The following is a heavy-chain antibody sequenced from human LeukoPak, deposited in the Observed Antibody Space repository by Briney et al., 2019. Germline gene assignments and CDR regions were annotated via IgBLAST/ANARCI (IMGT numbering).Heavy chain of an antibody. V-gene: IGHV3-11*01. Sequence: PGGSLRLSCAASGFSFSGYYMTWIRQAPGKGLEWVSYIGSSGSAIYYADSVKGRFTISRDNAKNSLYLQMNSLRADDTAVYYCAREGSSYGMDVWGQGTTVIVSS. CDR2: IGSSGSAI. CDR1: GFSFSGYY. J-gene: IGHJ6*02. D-gene: IGHD6-6*01. CDR3: AREGSSYGMDV.